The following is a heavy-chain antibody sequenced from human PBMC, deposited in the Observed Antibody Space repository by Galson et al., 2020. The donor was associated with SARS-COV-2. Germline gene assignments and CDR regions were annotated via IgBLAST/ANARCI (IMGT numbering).Heavy chain of an antibody. CDR3: ASRPRHGSEFFDD. V-gene: IGHV4-39*02. Sequence: SETLSLTCKVSGGSMSSSNYYWGWIRQPPGKGLEWIGSMFLAGTTDSHPSLQSRVTISVDTSKNHFSLNLTSVTAADTAVYYCASRPRHGSEFFDDWSQGSLVTVSS. D-gene: IGHD6-6*01. CDR2: MFLAGTT. CDR1: GGSMSSSNYY. J-gene: IGHJ4*02.